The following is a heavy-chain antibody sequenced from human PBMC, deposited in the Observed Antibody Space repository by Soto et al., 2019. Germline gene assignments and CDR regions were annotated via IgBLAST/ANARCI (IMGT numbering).Heavy chain of an antibody. J-gene: IGHJ6*02. Sequence: QVQLVQSGAEVKRPGSSVKVSCKASGGAFNNYAIYWVRQAPGQGLEWLGTIVPVFPSVYYAPRFQGRLTITADGCTYTVYMMLSSLKTEETAVYFCAREMPSTAAAYFYCGLNVWGQGTSGTVSS. D-gene: IGHD6-13*01. CDR3: AREMPSTAAAYFYCGLNV. V-gene: IGHV1-69*18. CDR2: IVPVFPSV. CDR1: GGAFNNYA.